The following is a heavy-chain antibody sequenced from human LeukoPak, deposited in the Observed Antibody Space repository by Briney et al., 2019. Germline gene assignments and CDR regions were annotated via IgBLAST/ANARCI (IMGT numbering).Heavy chain of an antibody. Sequence: SVKVSCKASGGTFISYAVSWVRQAPGQGLEWMGGIIPFFGTPNYAQRFQDRVTISADESTSTFYMELRSLRSEDTAVYYCARPKTYYYEDTDLKVWVRGPLDYWGQGTLVTVSS. CDR2: IIPFFGTP. D-gene: IGHD3-22*01. V-gene: IGHV1-69*13. J-gene: IGHJ4*02. CDR1: GGTFISYA. CDR3: ARPKTYYYEDTDLKVWVRGPLDY.